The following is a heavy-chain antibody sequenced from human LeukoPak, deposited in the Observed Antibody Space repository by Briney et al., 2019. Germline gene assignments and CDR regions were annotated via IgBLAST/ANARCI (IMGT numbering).Heavy chain of an antibody. V-gene: IGHV3-9*01. CDR2: ISCNRGSI. CDR3: AKGGAAADNYWYFDL. CDR1: GFTFDDYD. D-gene: IGHD6-13*01. J-gene: IGHJ2*01. Sequence: GRSLRLSCAASGFTFDDYDWHWVPQAPRKGLVWGSGISCNRGSIGYADSVKGRFTISRDTAKNSLYLQMNSLRPEDTALYYCAKGGAAADNYWYFDLWGRGTLVTVSS.